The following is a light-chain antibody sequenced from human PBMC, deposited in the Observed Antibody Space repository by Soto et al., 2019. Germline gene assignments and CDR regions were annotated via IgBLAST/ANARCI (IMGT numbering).Light chain of an antibody. CDR3: GTWYSSLSAEV. CDR2: DNN. Sequence: QSVLTQPPSVSAAPGQKVTISCSGSSSNIGNNYVSWYQQFPGTAPKLLICDNNKRPSGIPDRFSGSKSGTSATLGITGLQTGDEADYYCGTWYSSLSAEVFDGGTKLTVL. J-gene: IGLJ2*01. CDR1: SSNIGNNY. V-gene: IGLV1-51*01.